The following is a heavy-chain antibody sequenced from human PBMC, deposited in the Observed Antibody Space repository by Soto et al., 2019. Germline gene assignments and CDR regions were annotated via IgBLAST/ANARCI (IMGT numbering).Heavy chain of an antibody. J-gene: IGHJ6*02. CDR2: ISYDGSNK. CDR1: GFTFTSYG. V-gene: IGHV3-30*18. Sequence: QVQLVESGGGVVQPGGSLRLSCAASGFTFTSYGMHWVRQAPGKGLEWVALISYDGSNKYYADSVKGRFTISRDNSKNTLYLQMNSLRAEDRAVYYCAKDFGDYGMDVWGQGTTVTVSS. CDR3: AKDFGDYGMDV. D-gene: IGHD3-10*01.